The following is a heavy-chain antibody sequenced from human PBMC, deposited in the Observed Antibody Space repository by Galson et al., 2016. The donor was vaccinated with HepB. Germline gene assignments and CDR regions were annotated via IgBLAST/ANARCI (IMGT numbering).Heavy chain of an antibody. CDR2: ISWNSGSI. Sequence: SLRLSCAASGFTFENYAMHWVRQPPGKGLEWVSGISWNSGSIGYADSVRGRFTISRDNAKNSVFLQMNSLRVEDTALYYCAKDCMGYYDSSGYLADWGRGTLVTVSS. J-gene: IGHJ2*01. CDR1: GFTFENYA. V-gene: IGHV3-9*01. CDR3: AKDCMGYYDSSGYLAD. D-gene: IGHD3-22*01.